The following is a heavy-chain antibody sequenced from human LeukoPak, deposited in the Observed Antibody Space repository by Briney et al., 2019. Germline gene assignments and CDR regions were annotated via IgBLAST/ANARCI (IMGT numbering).Heavy chain of an antibody. D-gene: IGHD6-6*01. Sequence: GASVKVSCKASGYTFTTHDISWVRQAPGQGLEWMGWISAYNGNTNYAQKLQGRVTMTTDTSTSTAYMELRSLRSDDTAVYYCARETTHTSSIDYWGQGTLVTVSS. CDR3: ARETTHTSSIDY. J-gene: IGHJ4*02. V-gene: IGHV1-18*01. CDR1: GYTFTTHD. CDR2: ISAYNGNT.